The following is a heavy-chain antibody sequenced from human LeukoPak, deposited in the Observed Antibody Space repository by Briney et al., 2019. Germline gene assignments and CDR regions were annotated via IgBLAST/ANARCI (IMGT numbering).Heavy chain of an antibody. J-gene: IGHJ4*02. CDR1: GGSISSYY. Sequence: PSETLSLTCTVSGGSISSYYRSWIRQPAGKGLEWIGRIYTSGSTNYNPSLKSRVTISVDKSKNQFSLKLSSVTAADTAVYYCARAGDYYDSSGYFDYWGQGTLVTVSS. D-gene: IGHD3-22*01. CDR3: ARAGDYYDSSGYFDY. CDR2: IYTSGST. V-gene: IGHV4-4*07.